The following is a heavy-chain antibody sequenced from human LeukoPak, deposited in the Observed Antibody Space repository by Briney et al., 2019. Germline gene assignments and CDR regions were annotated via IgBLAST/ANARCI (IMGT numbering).Heavy chain of an antibody. CDR1: GFTFSSYA. D-gene: IGHD5-12*01. Sequence: GGSQRLSCAASGFTFSSYAMSWVRQAPGKGLEWVSAISGSGGSTYYADSVKGRFTISRDNSKNTLYLQMNSLRAEDTAVYYCAKDRHSGYVFDYYYGMDVWGPGSTGSVSS. V-gene: IGHV3-23*01. CDR2: ISGSGGST. J-gene: IGHJ6*02. CDR3: AKDRHSGYVFDYYYGMDV.